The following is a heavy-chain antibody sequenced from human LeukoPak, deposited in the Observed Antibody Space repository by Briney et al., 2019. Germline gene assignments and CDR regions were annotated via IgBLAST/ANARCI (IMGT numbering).Heavy chain of an antibody. J-gene: IGHJ4*02. Sequence: SETLSLTCTVSGGSINTYYWSWIRQPPGKGLEWIGYIYYSGSTNYNPSLKSRVTISVDTSKNQFSLKLSSVTAADTAVYYCARHYYYSSGLDYWGQGTLVTVSS. D-gene: IGHD3-22*01. CDR1: GGSINTYY. V-gene: IGHV4-59*08. CDR3: ARHYYYSSGLDY. CDR2: IYYSGST.